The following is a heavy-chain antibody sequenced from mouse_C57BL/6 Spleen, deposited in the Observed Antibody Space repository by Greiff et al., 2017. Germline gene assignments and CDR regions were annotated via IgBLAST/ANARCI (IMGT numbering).Heavy chain of an antibody. CDR1: GFSLTSYA. J-gene: IGHJ4*01. D-gene: IGHD3-1*01. CDR2: IWPGGGT. Sequence: QVQLKESGPGLVAPSQSLSITCTVSGFSLTSYAISWVRQPPGKGLEWLGVIWPGGGTPYNSAPKSRLSISKDNSKSQVFLKMNSLQTDDTARYXCARYRDYAMDYWGQGTSVTVSS. CDR3: ARYRDYAMDY. V-gene: IGHV2-9-1*01.